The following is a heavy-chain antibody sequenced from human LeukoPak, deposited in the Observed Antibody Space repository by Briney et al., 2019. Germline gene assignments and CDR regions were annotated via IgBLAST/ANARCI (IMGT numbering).Heavy chain of an antibody. Sequence: ASVKVSCKASGYTFTGYYMHWVRQAPGQGLEWMGWINPNSGGTNYAQKFQGRVTMTRDTSISTAYMELSRLRSDDTAVYFCARLGCSGGSCYTLRDYYYYYMDVWGKGTTVTVSS. D-gene: IGHD2-15*01. V-gene: IGHV1-2*02. CDR2: INPNSGGT. J-gene: IGHJ6*03. CDR3: ARLGCSGGSCYTLRDYYYYYMDV. CDR1: GYTFTGYY.